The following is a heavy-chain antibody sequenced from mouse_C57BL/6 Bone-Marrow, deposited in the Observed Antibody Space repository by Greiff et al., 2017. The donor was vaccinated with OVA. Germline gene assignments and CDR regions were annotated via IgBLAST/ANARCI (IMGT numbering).Heavy chain of an antibody. CDR2: IYPGDGDT. V-gene: IGHV1-82*01. D-gene: IGHD1-1*01. Sequence: VQLQQSGPELVKPGASVKISCKASGYAFSSSWMNWVKQRPGKGLEWIGRIYPGDGDTNYTGKFKGKATLTADKSYSTAYMQLSILTSEYSAFYFCANSGVCDSSLAWFAYWGQGTLVTVSA. J-gene: IGHJ3*01. CDR1: GYAFSSSW. CDR3: ANSGVCDSSLAWFAY.